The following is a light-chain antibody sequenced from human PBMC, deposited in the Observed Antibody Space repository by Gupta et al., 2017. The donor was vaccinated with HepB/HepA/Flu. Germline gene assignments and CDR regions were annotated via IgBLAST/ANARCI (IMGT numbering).Light chain of an antibody. J-gene: IGKJ2*01. V-gene: IGKV1-17*01. CDR1: QDIEND. Sequence: DIKITQSPFSLSASAGDRVTITSLESQDIENDLSWYQQKEGQAPKRLIYGAVNLESGVPCRFSGSRSGAEFTLTISSLQPEDFAIYYCLQYANSPRTFGQGTKLEIK. CDR2: GAV. CDR3: LQYANSPRT.